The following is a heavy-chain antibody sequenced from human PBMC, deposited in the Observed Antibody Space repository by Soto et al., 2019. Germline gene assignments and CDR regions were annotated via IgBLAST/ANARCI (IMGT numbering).Heavy chain of an antibody. CDR1: GFTFSSYE. J-gene: IGHJ4*02. D-gene: IGHD5-18*01. V-gene: IGHV3-48*03. CDR2: ISGSGTTI. Sequence: PGGSLRLSCTASGFTFSSYEMNWVRQVPGEGLEWLSYISGSGTTIYYADSVEGRFTISRDNAKNSLYLQMSSLRAEDTAVYYCAGDRPGYTYGFDYWGQGALVTVSS. CDR3: AGDRPGYTYGFDY.